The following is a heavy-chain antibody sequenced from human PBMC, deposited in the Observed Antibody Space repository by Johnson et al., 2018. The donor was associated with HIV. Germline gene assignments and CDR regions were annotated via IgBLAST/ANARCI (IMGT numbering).Heavy chain of an antibody. CDR3: AREGAPSARDFGAFDI. D-gene: IGHD1-26*01. V-gene: IGHV3-7*01. CDR1: GFTFSSYD. Sequence: VQLVESGGGLVQPGGSLRLSCAASGFTFSSYDMHWVRQATGKGLEWVANIKQDGSEKYYVDSVKGRFTISRDNSKNTLYLQMNSLRAEDTAVYYCAREGAPSARDFGAFDIWGQGTMVTVSS. CDR2: IKQDGSEK. J-gene: IGHJ3*02.